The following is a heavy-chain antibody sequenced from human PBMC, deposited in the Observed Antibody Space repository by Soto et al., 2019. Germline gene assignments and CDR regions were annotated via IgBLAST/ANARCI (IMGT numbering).Heavy chain of an antibody. CDR3: ARGGRGYSSAPRYYFDY. Sequence: SVKVSCKASGGSFSSNPISWVRQAPGQGLEWMAGIIPIFATVHYAQKFQGRVTVTADESTSTAYMELTSLRSEDTAVYFCARGGRGYSSAPRYYFDYWGQGTLVTVSS. CDR1: GGSFSSNP. CDR2: IIPIFATV. D-gene: IGHD5-18*01. J-gene: IGHJ4*02. V-gene: IGHV1-69*13.